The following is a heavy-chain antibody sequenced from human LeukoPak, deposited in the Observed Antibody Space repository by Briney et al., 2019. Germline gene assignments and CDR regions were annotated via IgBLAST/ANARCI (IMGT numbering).Heavy chain of an antibody. CDR3: ATYRQVLLPFES. J-gene: IGHJ4*02. D-gene: IGHD5-18*01. V-gene: IGHV3-23*01. CDR2: IFQGGGEI. Sequence: GGSLRLSGAASGFTFSSYGMSWVRQAPGKGLEWVSSIFQGGGEIHYADSVRGRFTISRDNSKSTLFLQMNSLRAEDSAIYYCATYRQVLLPFESWGQGTLVTVSS. CDR1: GFTFSSYG.